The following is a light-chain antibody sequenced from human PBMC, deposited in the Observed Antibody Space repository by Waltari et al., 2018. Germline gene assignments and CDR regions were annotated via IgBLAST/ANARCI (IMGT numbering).Light chain of an antibody. V-gene: IGKV4-1*01. CDR3: QQSYSSPRT. J-gene: IGKJ1*01. CDR1: QSVFSRPNSKNY. Sequence: DIVMTQSPDSLAVSLGERATINCKSSQSVFSRPNSKNYLAWFQQKPGQPPTLLIYWASTRESGVPDRFSGSGSRTDFTHTISSLQAEDVAVYYCQQSYSSPRTFGQGTRVQIK. CDR2: WAS.